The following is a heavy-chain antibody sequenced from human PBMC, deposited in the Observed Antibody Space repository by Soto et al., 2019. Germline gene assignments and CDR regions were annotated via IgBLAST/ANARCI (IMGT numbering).Heavy chain of an antibody. CDR3: ARSLTTVTTMDV. V-gene: IGHV1-24*01. D-gene: IGHD4-4*01. CDR1: GYTLTDLS. Sequence: GASVKVSCKVSGYTLTDLSFHWVRQAPGKGLEWMGGSDPQDGETVYAQKSQGRVTMTEDTSTDTAYMELSSLRSDDTAVYYCARSLTTVTTMDVWGQGTTVTVSS. CDR2: SDPQDGET. J-gene: IGHJ6*02.